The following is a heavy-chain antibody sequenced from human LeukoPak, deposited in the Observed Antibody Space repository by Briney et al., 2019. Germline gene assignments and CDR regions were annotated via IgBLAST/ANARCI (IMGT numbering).Heavy chain of an antibody. CDR3: ARVRPGSRSYYKPFFDY. V-gene: IGHV3-21*01. CDR1: GFTFSSYS. J-gene: IGHJ4*02. Sequence: GGSLRLSCAASGFTFSSYSMNWVRQAPGKGLEWVSSISSSSSYIYYADSVKGRFTISRDNAKNSLYLQMNSLRAEDTAVYYCARVRPGSRSYYKPFFDYWGQGTLVTVSS. D-gene: IGHD3-10*01. CDR2: ISSSSSYI.